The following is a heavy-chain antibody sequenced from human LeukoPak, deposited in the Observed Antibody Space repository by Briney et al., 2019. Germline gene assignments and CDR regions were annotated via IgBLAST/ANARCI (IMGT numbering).Heavy chain of an antibody. CDR2: ISGSGGST. D-gene: IGHD3-22*01. J-gene: IGHJ4*02. Sequence: PGGSLRLSCAASGFTFSSYAMSWVRQAPGKGLEWVSAISGSGGSTYYADSVKGRFTISRDNSKNTLYLQMNSLRAEDTAVYYCAKVGRYYDTSGYYRVFDYWGQGTLVTVSS. CDR3: AKVGRYYDTSGYYRVFDY. V-gene: IGHV3-23*01. CDR1: GFTFSSYA.